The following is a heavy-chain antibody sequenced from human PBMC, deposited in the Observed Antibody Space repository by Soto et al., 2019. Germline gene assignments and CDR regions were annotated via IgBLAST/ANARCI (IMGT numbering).Heavy chain of an antibody. Sequence: QVQLVEPGGGVVQPGRSLRLSCAAFGFTCSTYTMHSFRLAPDTGLEGLAGLSQDGSIILYPDSVKGRFIISRDNSENELFLQVSGLRREETDVYYCARGDESGGSARTFQHWGPGALGSVAS. CDR1: GFTCSTYT. J-gene: IGHJ1*01. CDR3: ARGDESGGSARTFQH. CDR2: LSQDGSII. D-gene: IGHD2-15*01. V-gene: IGHV3-30*04.